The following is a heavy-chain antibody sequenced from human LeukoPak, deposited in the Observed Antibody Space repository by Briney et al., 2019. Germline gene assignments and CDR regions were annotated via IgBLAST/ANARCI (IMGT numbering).Heavy chain of an antibody. J-gene: IGHJ3*02. Sequence: SETLSLTCTVSGGSISSYYWSWIRQPPRKGLEWIGYIYYSGSTSYNPSLKSRVTISVDTSKNQFSLKLSSVTAADTAVYYCARGARYGDGAFDIWGQVTMVTVSS. D-gene: IGHD4-17*01. CDR3: ARGARYGDGAFDI. V-gene: IGHV4-59*08. CDR2: IYYSGST. CDR1: GGSISSYY.